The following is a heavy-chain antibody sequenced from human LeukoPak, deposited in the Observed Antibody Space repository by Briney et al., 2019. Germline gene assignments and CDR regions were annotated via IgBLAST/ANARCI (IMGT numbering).Heavy chain of an antibody. CDR1: GFTFSSYS. J-gene: IGHJ6*03. CDR2: ISSSSSYI. V-gene: IGHV3-21*01. Sequence: GGSLRLSCAASGFTFSSYSMNWVRQAPGKGLEWVSSISSSSSYIYYADSVKGRFTISRDNAKNSLYLQMNSLRAEDTAVYYCARGHYYDSSGYQDYYYYYMDVWGKGTTVTVSS. CDR3: ARGHYYDSSGYQDYYYYYMDV. D-gene: IGHD3-22*01.